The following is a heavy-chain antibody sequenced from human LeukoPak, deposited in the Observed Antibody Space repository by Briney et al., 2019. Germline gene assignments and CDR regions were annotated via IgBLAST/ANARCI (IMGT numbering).Heavy chain of an antibody. V-gene: IGHV1-2*04. CDR3: ARDLLMYEFWSGISSSYYYYGMDV. Sequence: ASVKVSCKASGYTFTGYYMHWVRQAPGQGLEWMGWINPNSGGTNYAQKFQGWVTMTRDTSISTAYMELSRLRSDDTAVYYCARDLLMYEFWSGISSSYYYYGMDVWGQGTTVTVSS. CDR1: GYTFTGYY. D-gene: IGHD3-3*01. J-gene: IGHJ6*02. CDR2: INPNSGGT.